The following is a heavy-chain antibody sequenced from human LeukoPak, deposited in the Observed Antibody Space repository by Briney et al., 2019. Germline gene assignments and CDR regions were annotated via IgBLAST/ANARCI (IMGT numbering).Heavy chain of an antibody. D-gene: IGHD6-13*01. V-gene: IGHV1-18*01. Sequence: VASVKVSCKASGYTFTSYGISWVRQAPGQGLEWMGWISAYNGNTNYAQKLQGRVTMTTDTSTSTAYMELRSLRSDDTAVYYCARAARSSWYPAPFDYWGQGTLVTVSS. CDR3: ARAARSSWYPAPFDY. CDR2: ISAYNGNT. CDR1: GYTFTSYG. J-gene: IGHJ4*02.